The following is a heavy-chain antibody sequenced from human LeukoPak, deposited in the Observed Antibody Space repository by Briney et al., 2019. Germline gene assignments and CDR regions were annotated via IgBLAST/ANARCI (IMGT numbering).Heavy chain of an antibody. Sequence: SETLSLTCGVYGGSLSGYYWTWIRQPPGKGLEWIGEINHSGSSDYNPSLKSRVTISVDTSKNQFSLKLSSVTTADTAVYYCASLYRHYGDYVWFDPWGQGTLVTVSS. V-gene: IGHV4-34*01. CDR1: GGSLSGYY. CDR3: ASLYRHYGDYVWFDP. CDR2: INHSGSS. J-gene: IGHJ5*02. D-gene: IGHD4-17*01.